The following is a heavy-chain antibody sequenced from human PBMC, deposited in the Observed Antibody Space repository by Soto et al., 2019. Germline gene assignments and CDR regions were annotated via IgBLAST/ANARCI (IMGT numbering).Heavy chain of an antibody. D-gene: IGHD6-13*01. CDR3: ARPYSNSWSTYFDY. CDR2: INTGNGDT. Sequence: GASVKVSCKTSGYSFTTYFMHWVRQAPGQRLEWMGWINTGNGDTKYSQQFQGRVTIARDTSASTTYMELSSLRSEDTAVYYCARPYSNSWSTYFDYWGQGTLVNVSS. J-gene: IGHJ4*02. CDR1: GYSFTTYF. V-gene: IGHV1-3*04.